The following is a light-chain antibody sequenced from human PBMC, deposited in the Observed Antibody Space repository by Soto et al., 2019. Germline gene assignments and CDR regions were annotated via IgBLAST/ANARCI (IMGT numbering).Light chain of an antibody. Sequence: QSALTQPASVSGSPGQSITISCTGTTVTFGGYNYVSWYQQHPGKAPKLMIYEVSNRPSGVSNRFSGSKSGNTASLTISGLQAEDEADYYCSSYTTITTHVVFGGGTKLTVL. J-gene: IGLJ2*01. CDR3: SSYTTITTHVV. V-gene: IGLV2-14*01. CDR1: TVTFGGYNY. CDR2: EVS.